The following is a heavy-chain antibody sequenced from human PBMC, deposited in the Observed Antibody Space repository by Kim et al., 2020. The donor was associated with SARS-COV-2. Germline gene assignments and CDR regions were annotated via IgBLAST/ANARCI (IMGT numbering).Heavy chain of an antibody. Sequence: GGSLRLSCAASGFTFSSYEMNWVRQAPGKGLEWVSYISSSGSTIYYADSVKGRFTISRDNAKNSLYLQMNSLRAEDTAVYYCARDGPPRAISPSGDYWGQGTLVTVSS. D-gene: IGHD1-26*01. CDR2: ISSSGSTI. V-gene: IGHV3-48*03. CDR3: ARDGPPRAISPSGDY. J-gene: IGHJ4*02. CDR1: GFTFSSYE.